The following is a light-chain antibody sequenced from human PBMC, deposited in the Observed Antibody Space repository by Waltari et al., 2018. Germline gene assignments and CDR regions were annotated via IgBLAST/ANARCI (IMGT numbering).Light chain of an antibody. J-gene: IGLJ3*02. Sequence: QSALTQPASVSGSPGQSITISCTGTSGDLVIGTRFSWYQQYPGKAPKLMIYDVSSRPSGVSDRSSGSKSGNTASLTISGLQVEDEADYYCSSYTTNTRVFGGGTKLTVL. CDR2: DVS. CDR3: SSYTTNTRV. V-gene: IGLV2-14*03. CDR1: SGDLVIGTR.